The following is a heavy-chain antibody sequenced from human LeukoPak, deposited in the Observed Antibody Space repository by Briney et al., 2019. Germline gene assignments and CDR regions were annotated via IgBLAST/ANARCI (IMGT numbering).Heavy chain of an antibody. V-gene: IGHV3-48*03. CDR3: ARVSESEWNFDL. D-gene: IGHD1-14*01. CDR2: ISSSGSTI. Sequence: GGSLRLSCAASGFTFSSYEMNWVRQAPGKGLEWVSYISSSGSTIYYADSVKGRFTLSRDNAKNSLHLQMNSLRAEDTAVYYCARVSESEWNFDLWGRGTLVTVSS. CDR1: GFTFSSYE. J-gene: IGHJ2*01.